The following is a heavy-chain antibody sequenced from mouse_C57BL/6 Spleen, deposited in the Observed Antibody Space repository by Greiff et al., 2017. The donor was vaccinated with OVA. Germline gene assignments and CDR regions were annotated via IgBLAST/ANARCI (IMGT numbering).Heavy chain of an antibody. J-gene: IGHJ2*01. CDR1: GYSFTGYY. Sequence: EVQLQESGPELVKPGASVTISCKASGYSFTGYYMNWVKQSPEKSLEWIGEINPSTGGTTYNPKFKAKATLTVDKTASTAYMQLKSLTSEDSAVYYCARDWDYFDYWGQGTTLTVSS. CDR2: INPSTGGT. CDR3: ARDWDYFDY. D-gene: IGHD4-1*01. V-gene: IGHV1-42*01.